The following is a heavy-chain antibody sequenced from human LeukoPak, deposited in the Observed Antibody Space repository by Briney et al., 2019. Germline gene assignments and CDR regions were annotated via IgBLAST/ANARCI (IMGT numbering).Heavy chain of an antibody. CDR1: GFTFSSYG. D-gene: IGHD1-26*01. Sequence: GGSLRLSCAASGFTFSSYGMSWVRQAPGKGLEWVSAISGSGGSTYYADSVKGRFTISRDNSKNTLYLQMNSLRAEDTAVYYCVKDRGSLYLFDYWGQGTLVTVSS. CDR3: VKDRGSLYLFDY. J-gene: IGHJ4*02. CDR2: ISGSGGST. V-gene: IGHV3-23*01.